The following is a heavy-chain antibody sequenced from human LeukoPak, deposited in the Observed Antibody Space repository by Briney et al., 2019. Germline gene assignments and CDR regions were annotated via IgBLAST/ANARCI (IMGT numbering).Heavy chain of an antibody. V-gene: IGHV1-69*13. CDR3: AREMYGYCSSTSCYSGGVY. CDR1: GYTLTELS. J-gene: IGHJ4*02. D-gene: IGHD2-2*01. CDR2: IIPIFGTA. Sequence: SVKVSCKVSGYTLTELSMHWVRQAPGKGLEWMGGIIPIFGTANYAQKFQGRVTITADESTSTAYMELSSLRSEDTAVYYCAREMYGYCSSTSCYSGGVYWGQGTLVTVSS.